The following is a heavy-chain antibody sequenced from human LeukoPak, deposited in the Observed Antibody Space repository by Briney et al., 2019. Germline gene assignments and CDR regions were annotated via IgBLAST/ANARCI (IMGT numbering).Heavy chain of an antibody. CDR2: INQDASEI. V-gene: IGHV3-7*01. D-gene: IGHD2-21*02. CDR3: ATDRDNSDWQKRFDS. J-gene: IGHJ4*02. Sequence: GGSLKLSCAASGFTFSTYWMNWYRQAPGKGLEWVGNINQDASEINYVDSVRGRFTISRDNAKNSLHLQMNSLRAEDTAVYYCATDRDNSDWQKRFDSWGQGTLVTVSS. CDR1: GFTFSTYW.